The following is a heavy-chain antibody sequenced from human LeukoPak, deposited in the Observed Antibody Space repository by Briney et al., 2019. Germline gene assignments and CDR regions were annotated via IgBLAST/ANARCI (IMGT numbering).Heavy chain of an antibody. CDR1: GFAFSNYA. D-gene: IGHD3-9*01. J-gene: IGHJ4*02. Sequence: PAGGSLRLSCTASGFAFSNYAMGWVRQAPGKGPEWITAIRGSGSSTYYIDSVKGRFTISRDNSKNTLYLQMHSLRAEDTAIYYCAKDWSHYDILMGPVRGFDYWGQGTLVTVSS. CDR2: IRGSGSST. V-gene: IGHV3-23*01. CDR3: AKDWSHYDILMGPVRGFDY.